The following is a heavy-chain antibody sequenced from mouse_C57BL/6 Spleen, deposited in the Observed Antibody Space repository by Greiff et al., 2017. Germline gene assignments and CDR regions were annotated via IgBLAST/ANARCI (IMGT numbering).Heavy chain of an antibody. CDR2: ISSGSSTI. CDR1: GFTFSDYG. CDR3: AGSTGTGGFDY. Sequence: EVKLMESGGGLVKPGRSLKLSCAASGFTFSDYGMHWVRQAPEKGLEWVAYISSGSSTIYYADTVQGRFTISRDNAKNTLFLQMTSLRSEDTAMYYCAGSTGTGGFDYWGQGTTLTVSS. D-gene: IGHD4-1*02. J-gene: IGHJ2*01. V-gene: IGHV5-17*01.